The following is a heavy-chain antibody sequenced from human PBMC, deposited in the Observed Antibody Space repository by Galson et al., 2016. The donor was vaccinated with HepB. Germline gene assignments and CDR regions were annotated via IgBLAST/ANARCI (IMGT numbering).Heavy chain of an antibody. CDR1: GYTFTGYY. CDR2: INPNSGGT. Sequence: SVKVSCKASGYTFTGYYMHWVRQAPGQGLEWMGWINPNSGGTSYAQKFQGRVTMTRDTSISTAYMELSRLRSDDTAVYYCARGHYYDSRGYYYVLAYWGQGTLVTVSS. J-gene: IGHJ4*02. V-gene: IGHV1-2*02. D-gene: IGHD3-22*01. CDR3: ARGHYYDSRGYYYVLAY.